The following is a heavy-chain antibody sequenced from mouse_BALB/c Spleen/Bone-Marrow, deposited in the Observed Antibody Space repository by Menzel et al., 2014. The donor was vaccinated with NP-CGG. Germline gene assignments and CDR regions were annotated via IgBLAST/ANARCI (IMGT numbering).Heavy chain of an antibody. CDR2: IWAGGST. V-gene: IGHV2-9*02. D-gene: IGHD1-1*01. Sequence: VQRVESGPGLVAPSQSLSITCTVSGFSLTSYGVHWVRQPPGKGLEWLGVIWAGGSTNYNSALMSRLSISKDNSKSQVSLKLNSLQTDDSAIYYCARDPFYYGSPHWYFDVWGAGTTVTVSS. CDR1: GFSLTSYG. CDR3: ARDPFYYGSPHWYFDV. J-gene: IGHJ1*01.